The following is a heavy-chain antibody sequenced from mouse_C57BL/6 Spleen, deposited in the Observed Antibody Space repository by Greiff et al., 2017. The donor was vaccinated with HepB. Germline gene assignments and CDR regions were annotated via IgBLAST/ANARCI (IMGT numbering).Heavy chain of an antibody. V-gene: IGHV1-55*01. J-gene: IGHJ3*01. D-gene: IGHD2-1*01. CDR2: IYPGSGST. Sequence: VQLQQSGAELARPGASVKLSCKASGYTFTSYGISWVKQRPGQGLEWIGDIYPGSGSTNYNEKFKSKATLTVDTSSSTAYMQLSSLTSEDSAVYYCARQEAYGNYEAWFAYWGQGTLVTVSA. CDR1: GYTFTSYG. CDR3: ARQEAYGNYEAWFAY.